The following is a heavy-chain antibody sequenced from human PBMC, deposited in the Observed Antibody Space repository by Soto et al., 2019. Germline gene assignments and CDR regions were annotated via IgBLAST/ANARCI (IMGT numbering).Heavy chain of an antibody. CDR1: GGSINNYY. J-gene: IGHJ4*02. CDR2: IYYSGST. D-gene: IGHD6-19*01. V-gene: IGHV4-59*01. CDR3: ARRYGSVFDY. Sequence: QVQLQESGPGLVKPSETLSLTCTVSGGSINNYYWSWIRQPPGKGLEWIGYIYYSGSTNYNPSLKSRVPISVDTSKNQFPLKLSSVTAADTAVYYCARRYGSVFDYWGQGTLVTVSS.